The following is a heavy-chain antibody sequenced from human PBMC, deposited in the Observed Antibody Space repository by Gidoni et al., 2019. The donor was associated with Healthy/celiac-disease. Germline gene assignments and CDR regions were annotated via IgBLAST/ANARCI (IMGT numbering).Heavy chain of an antibody. D-gene: IGHD1-1*01. CDR3: ARGGEFGRTGNWFDP. Sequence: QLQLQESGPGLVKPSATLSLTCTVSGGSISIRSYYWGWIRQPPAKGLEWIGSIYFSGSTYYNPSLKGRVTISEETSKKQFSLKLSSVTAADTAVYYCARGGEFGRTGNWFDPWGQGTLVTVSS. J-gene: IGHJ5*02. CDR1: GGSISIRSYY. V-gene: IGHV4-39*01. CDR2: IYFSGST.